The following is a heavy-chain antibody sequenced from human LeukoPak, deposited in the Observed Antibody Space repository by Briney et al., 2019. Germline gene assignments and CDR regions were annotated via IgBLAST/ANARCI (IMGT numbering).Heavy chain of an antibody. CDR1: GGSISSSSYY. D-gene: IGHD3-22*01. Sequence: EASETLSLTCTVSGGSISSSSYYWGWIRQPPGKGLEWIGSIYYSGSTYYNPSLKSRVTISVDTSKNQFSLKLSSVTAADTAVYYCARGDYYDSSALPTDAFDIWGQGTMVTVSS. CDR3: ARGDYYDSSALPTDAFDI. V-gene: IGHV4-39*07. J-gene: IGHJ3*02. CDR2: IYYSGST.